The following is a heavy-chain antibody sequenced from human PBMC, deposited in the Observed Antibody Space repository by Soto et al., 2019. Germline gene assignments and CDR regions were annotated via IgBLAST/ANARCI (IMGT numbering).Heavy chain of an antibody. Sequence: SQTLSLTCAISGDSVSSHSAAWNWIRQSPSRGLEWLGRTFYRSKWYNDYAVSVKSRITINPDTSKNQFSLQLHSVTPDDTAVYYCARRERGAGDAFDIWGQGKMVPVSS. CDR1: GDSVSSHSAA. D-gene: IGHD1-26*01. V-gene: IGHV6-1*01. J-gene: IGHJ3*02. CDR2: TFYRSKWYN. CDR3: ARRERGAGDAFDI.